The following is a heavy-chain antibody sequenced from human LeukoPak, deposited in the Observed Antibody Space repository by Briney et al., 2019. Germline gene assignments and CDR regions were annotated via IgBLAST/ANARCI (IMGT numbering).Heavy chain of an antibody. J-gene: IGHJ4*02. V-gene: IGHV1-2*02. D-gene: IGHD2/OR15-2a*01. CDR2: MNPNSGGT. CDR3: TQFSVDY. CDR1: GYTFTSYD. Sequence: ASVKVSCKASGYTFTSYDINWVRQATGQGLEWMGWMNPNSGGTNYAQKFQGRVTMTRDTSISTAYMELSRLRSDDTAVYYCTQFSVDYWGQGTLVTVSS.